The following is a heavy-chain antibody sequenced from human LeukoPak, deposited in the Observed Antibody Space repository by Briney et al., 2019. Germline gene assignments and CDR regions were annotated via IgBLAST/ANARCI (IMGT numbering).Heavy chain of an antibody. Sequence: GASVKVSCKASGYTFTDFALHWVRQAPGQRLEWMGWINAGNGNTKYSQKFQGRVTITRDTSTSTAYMELSSLRSEDTAVYYCARRYDSSGYYYFDYWGQGTLVTVSS. D-gene: IGHD3-22*01. CDR2: INAGNGNT. J-gene: IGHJ4*02. CDR1: GYTFTDFA. CDR3: ARRYDSSGYYYFDY. V-gene: IGHV1-3*01.